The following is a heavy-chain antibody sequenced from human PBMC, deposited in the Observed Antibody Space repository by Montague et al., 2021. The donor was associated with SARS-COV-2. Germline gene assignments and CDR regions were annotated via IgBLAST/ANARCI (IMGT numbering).Heavy chain of an antibody. J-gene: IGHJ5*01. CDR1: GGSISAYY. Sequence: SETLSLTCTVSGGSISAYYWSWIRQSPEKGLEWIGDIYYSGSTNYNPSLKSRVTISVDTSKNQFSLKLSSVTAADTAVYYCARISMRYFSTSSCCSDCFDAWGQGTLVTVSS. CDR3: ARISMRYFSTSSCCSDCFDA. V-gene: IGHV4-59*12. D-gene: IGHD2-2*01. CDR2: IYYSGST.